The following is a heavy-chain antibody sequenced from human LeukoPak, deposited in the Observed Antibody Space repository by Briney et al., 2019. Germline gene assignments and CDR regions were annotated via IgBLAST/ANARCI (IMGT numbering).Heavy chain of an antibody. J-gene: IGHJ3*02. V-gene: IGHV1-46*03. CDR2: INPSGGST. CDR3: ARDTDYGVYRRNAFDI. D-gene: IGHD4-17*01. Sequence: ASVKVSCKASGYTFTSYYMHWVRQAPGQGLEWMGIINPSGGSTSYAQKFQGRVTMTRDTSTSTVYMELSSLRSEDTAVYYCARDTDYGVYRRNAFDIWGQGTMVTVSS. CDR1: GYTFTSYY.